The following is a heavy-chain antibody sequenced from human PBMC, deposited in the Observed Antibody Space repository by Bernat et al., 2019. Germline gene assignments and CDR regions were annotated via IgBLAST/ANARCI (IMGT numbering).Heavy chain of an antibody. CDR3: ARELQDSGSYYTPNWFDP. Sequence: QVQLVQSGAEVKKPGSSVKVSCKASGGTFSSYAISWVRQAPGQGLEWMGGIIPIFGTANYTQKFQGRVTITADESTSTAYMELSSLRSEDTAVYYCARELQDSGSYYTPNWFDPWGQGTLVTVSS. J-gene: IGHJ5*02. D-gene: IGHD3-10*01. V-gene: IGHV1-69*01. CDR2: IIPIFGTA. CDR1: GGTFSSYA.